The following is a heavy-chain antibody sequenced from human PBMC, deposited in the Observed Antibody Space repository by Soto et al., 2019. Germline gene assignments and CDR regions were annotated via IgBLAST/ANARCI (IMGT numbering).Heavy chain of an antibody. CDR3: ARERWGGGMDMDV. V-gene: IGHV3-74*01. Sequence: EVQLVESGGGFVQPGGSLRLSCAASGFTFSTYWIHWVRQAPGKGLVWVSRINSDGSSTNYADSVKGRFTISRDNAKNTLFLQMNSLRAEDTAVYSWARERWGGGMDMDVWGQGTTVNVS. D-gene: IGHD3-10*01. CDR1: GFTFSTYW. CDR2: INSDGSST. J-gene: IGHJ6*02.